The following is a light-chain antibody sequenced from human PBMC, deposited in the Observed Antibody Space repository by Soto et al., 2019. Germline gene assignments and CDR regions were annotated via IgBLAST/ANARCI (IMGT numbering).Light chain of an antibody. CDR2: TNG. CDR3: QSYDSGLSGSV. CDR1: SSNIGAGYD. V-gene: IGLV1-40*01. Sequence: QSVLTQPPSVSGAPGQRVTISCTGTSSNIGAGYDVNWYQPLPGAAPKLLIYTNGNRPSGVPDRFSGSKSGTSASLAITGLQAEDEADYYCQSYDSGLSGSVFGGGTKLTVL. J-gene: IGLJ3*02.